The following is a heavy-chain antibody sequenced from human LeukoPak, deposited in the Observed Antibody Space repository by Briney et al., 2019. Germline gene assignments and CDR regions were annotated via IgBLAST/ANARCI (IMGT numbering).Heavy chain of an antibody. D-gene: IGHD3-22*01. J-gene: IGHJ4*02. CDR1: GGSISSNY. Sequence: SETLSLTCTVSGGSISSNYWNWIRQPPGKGLEWFGYISHSGNTNYNSSFSSRVTISLDTSRTHSSLQLNSVTAADTAVYYCVRGYYDSRGYSSPFDYWGQGTLVTVSS. CDR2: ISHSGNT. V-gene: IGHV4-59*01. CDR3: VRGYYDSRGYSSPFDY.